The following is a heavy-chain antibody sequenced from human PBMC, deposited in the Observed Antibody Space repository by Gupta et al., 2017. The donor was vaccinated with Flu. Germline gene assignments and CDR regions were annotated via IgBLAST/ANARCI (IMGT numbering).Heavy chain of an antibody. V-gene: IGHV1-69-2*01. CDR1: GYTFTDYY. D-gene: IGHD3-10*01. CDR2: VNPEDGET. CDR3: ATGGSITMVRGGPVPAGVDV. J-gene: IGHJ6*02. Sequence: EVQLVQSGAEVKKPGATVKISCKVSGYTFTDYYMHWVQQAPGKGLEWMGLVNPEDGETIYAEKFQGRVTITADTSTGTAYMELSSLRSEDTAVYYCATGGSITMVRGGPVPAGVDVWGQGTTVTVSS.